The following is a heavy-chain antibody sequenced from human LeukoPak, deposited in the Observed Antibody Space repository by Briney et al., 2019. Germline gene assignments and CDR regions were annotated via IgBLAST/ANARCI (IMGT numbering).Heavy chain of an antibody. CDR1: GGTFSIYA. V-gene: IGHV1-69*01. D-gene: IGHD1-1*01. CDR3: ARNDVEYAFDI. J-gene: IGHJ3*02. Sequence: SVKVSFKGSGGTFSIYAISWVRQAPGQGGEWMGGIIPIFGTANYAQRFQGRVTITADESTSTAYMELSSLRSEDTAVYYCARNDVEYAFDIWGQGTMVTVSS. CDR2: IIPIFGTA.